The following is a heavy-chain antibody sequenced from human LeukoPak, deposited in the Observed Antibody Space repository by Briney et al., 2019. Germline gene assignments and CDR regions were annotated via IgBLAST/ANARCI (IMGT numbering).Heavy chain of an antibody. D-gene: IGHD3-22*01. Sequence: GGSLRLSCAASGFTFSSYWMSWVRQAPGKGLEWVANIKQDGSEKYYVDSVKGRFTISRDNSKNTLYLQMNSLRAEDTAVYYCARDIRKYYYDSSGYYRSDAFDIWGQGTMVTVSS. J-gene: IGHJ3*02. V-gene: IGHV3-7*03. CDR2: IKQDGSEK. CDR1: GFTFSSYW. CDR3: ARDIRKYYYDSSGYYRSDAFDI.